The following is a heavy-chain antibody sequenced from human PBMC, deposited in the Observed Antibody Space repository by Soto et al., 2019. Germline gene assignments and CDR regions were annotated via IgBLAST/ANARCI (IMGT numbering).Heavy chain of an antibody. CDR3: ARDLGDMVRGVIITRPYYYYCMDV. J-gene: IGHJ6*02. CDR1: GFTFSSYS. CDR2: ISSSSSTI. V-gene: IGHV3-48*02. Sequence: PGGSLRLSCAASGFTFSSYSMNWVRKAPGKGLEWVSYISSSSSTIYDADSVKGRFPISRENAKNSLYLQMNSLRDEDTAGYYGARDLGDMVRGVIITRPYYYYCMDVWGQGTKVTVS. D-gene: IGHD3-10*01.